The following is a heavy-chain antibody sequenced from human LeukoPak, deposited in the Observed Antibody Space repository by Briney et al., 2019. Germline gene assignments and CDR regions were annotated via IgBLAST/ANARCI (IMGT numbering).Heavy chain of an antibody. CDR2: ISGSGGST. CDR1: GFTFSSYA. V-gene: IGHV3-23*01. CDR3: AKDDDYYYDSSGCYEY. Sequence: HPRGSLRLSCAASGFTFSSYAMSWVRQAPGKGLEWVSAISGSGGSTYYADSVKGRFTISRDNSKNTLYLQMNSLRAEDTAVYYCAKDDDYYYDSSGCYEYWGQGTLVTVSS. D-gene: IGHD3-22*01. J-gene: IGHJ4*02.